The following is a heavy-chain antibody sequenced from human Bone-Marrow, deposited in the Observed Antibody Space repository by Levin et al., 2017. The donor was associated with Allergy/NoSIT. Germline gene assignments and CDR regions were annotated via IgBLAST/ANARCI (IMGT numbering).Heavy chain of an antibody. CDR1: GFIFADYA. Sequence: GESLKISCTISGFIFADYAMNWVRQAPGRGLEWVSSLDGSSGKTHYSDVVKGRFTISREYSKNTLFLQMNSLRVEDTARYYCAKAGTTVMLDYSYLDVWGEGTAVTVSS. V-gene: IGHV3-23*01. D-gene: IGHD4-17*01. CDR2: LDGSSGKT. J-gene: IGHJ6*03. CDR3: AKAGTTVMLDYSYLDV.